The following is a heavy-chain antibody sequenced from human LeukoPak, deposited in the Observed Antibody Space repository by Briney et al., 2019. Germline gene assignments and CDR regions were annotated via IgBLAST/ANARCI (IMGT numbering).Heavy chain of an antibody. CDR2: ISSSGSTI. J-gene: IGHJ4*02. CDR3: ARDRYSGSYPLDY. V-gene: IGHV3-11*01. Sequence: PGGSLRLSCVASGFSFSDYYMSWIRQAPGKGLQWVSFISSSGSTIYYADSAKGRFTTSRDNAKNSLYLQMSSLRAEDTAMYYCARDRYSGSYPLDYWGQGTLVTVSS. CDR1: GFSFSDYY. D-gene: IGHD1-26*01.